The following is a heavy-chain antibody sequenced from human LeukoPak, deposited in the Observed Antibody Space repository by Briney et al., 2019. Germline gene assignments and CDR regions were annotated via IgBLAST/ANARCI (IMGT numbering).Heavy chain of an antibody. Sequence: ASVKVFCKVSGNTLTELSMHWVRQAPGKGLEWMGGFDPEDGETIYAQKFQGRVTMTEDTSTDTAYMELSSLRSEDTAVYYCATSSGTMTEYYFDYWGQGTLVTVSS. J-gene: IGHJ4*02. V-gene: IGHV1-24*01. D-gene: IGHD3-22*01. CDR2: FDPEDGET. CDR1: GNTLTELS. CDR3: ATSSGTMTEYYFDY.